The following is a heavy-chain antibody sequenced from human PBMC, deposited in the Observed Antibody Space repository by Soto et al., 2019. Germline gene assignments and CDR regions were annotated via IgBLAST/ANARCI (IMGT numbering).Heavy chain of an antibody. CDR2: ISSASGTI. V-gene: IGHV3-48*01. D-gene: IGHD3-10*01. J-gene: IGHJ3*02. CDR3: AKDEFYAFAI. CDR1: GFNFNAYS. Sequence: EVQLVESGGGLVQPGGSLRLSCAASGFNFNAYSMNWVRQPPGKGLEWVSYISSASGTIDYADSVKGRFTISRDNAQNSLYLQINSLSAEDTAMYFCAKDEFYAFAILGRGTMVTVSS.